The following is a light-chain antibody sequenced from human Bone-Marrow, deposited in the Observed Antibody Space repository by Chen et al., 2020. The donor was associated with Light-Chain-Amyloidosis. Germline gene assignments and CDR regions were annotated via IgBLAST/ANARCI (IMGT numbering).Light chain of an antibody. J-gene: IGKJ5*01. CDR1: QSLLHSNGYNY. V-gene: IGKV2-28*01. Sequence: DIVMTQSPLSLPVTPGEPASISCRSSQSLLHSNGYNYLDWYLQKPGQSPQLLIYLGSNRASGVPDRFVGRGSGTDFTLSISRVEAEDVEVYYCMEALQTPITFGQGTRLEI. CDR2: LGS. CDR3: MEALQTPIT.